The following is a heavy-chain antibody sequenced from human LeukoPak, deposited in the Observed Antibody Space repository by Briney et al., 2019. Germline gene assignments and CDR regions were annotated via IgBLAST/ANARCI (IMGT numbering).Heavy chain of an antibody. CDR3: ARDPPGIAASVSGG. V-gene: IGHV3-53*01. D-gene: IGHD6-13*01. CDR2: IYSGGTT. CDR1: GFPFSSYR. Sequence: GGSLTLFCAASGFPFSSYRMYGLRQAPGKGLEGVALIYSGGTTNYADSVKGRFTISRDNSKNTLYLQMTNVRAEDTAVYYCARDPPGIAASVSGGWGQGTLVTVSS. J-gene: IGHJ4*02.